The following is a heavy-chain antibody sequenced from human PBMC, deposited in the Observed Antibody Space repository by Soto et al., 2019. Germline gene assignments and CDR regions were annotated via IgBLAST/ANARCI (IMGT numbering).Heavy chain of an antibody. CDR1: GYTFTGYY. CDR2: INPNSGGT. CDR3: ARVSPIFGVAYGMDV. D-gene: IGHD3-3*01. V-gene: IGHV1-2*04. J-gene: IGHJ6*02. Sequence: ASVKVSCKASGYTFTGYYMHWVRQAPGQGLEWMGWINPNSGGTNYAQKFQGWVTMTRDTSISTAYMELSRLRSDDTAVYYCARVSPIFGVAYGMDVWGQGTTVPVSS.